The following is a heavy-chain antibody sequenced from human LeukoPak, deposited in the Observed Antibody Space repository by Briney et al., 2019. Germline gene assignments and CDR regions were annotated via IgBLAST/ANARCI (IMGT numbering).Heavy chain of an antibody. CDR1: GYPSTWYG. J-gene: IGHJ4*02. V-gene: IGHV1-18*01. CDR2: IGANNGTT. CDR3: GRNGVELGKRLYVDF. D-gene: IGHD2-8*01. Sequence: ASVKVSCKASGYPSTWYGFTWVRQAPGQGLEWMGWIGANNGTTKYAQKLQGRLSLTTDTSTSTTYMELRNLMSDDTAMYYCGRNGVELGKRLYVDFWGQGAPVTVSS.